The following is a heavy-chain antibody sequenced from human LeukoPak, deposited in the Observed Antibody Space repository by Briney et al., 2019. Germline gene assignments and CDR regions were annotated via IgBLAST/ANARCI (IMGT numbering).Heavy chain of an antibody. CDR1: GFTFSTYG. D-gene: IGHD5-18*01. CDR2: IWYDGSDK. J-gene: IGHJ5*02. Sequence: QPGGSLRLSCAASGFTFSTYGMHWVRQAPGKGLEWVAVIWYDGSDKYYADSVKGRFTISRDNSKNTLYLQMNSLRAEDTAVCFCASSGGGYSCDTWGQGTLVAVSS. V-gene: IGHV3-33*01. CDR3: ASSGGGYSCDT.